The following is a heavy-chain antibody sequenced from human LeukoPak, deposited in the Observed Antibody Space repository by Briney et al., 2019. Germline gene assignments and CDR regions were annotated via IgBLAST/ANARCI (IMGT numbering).Heavy chain of an antibody. CDR2: ISSSSSYI. V-gene: IGHV3-21*01. D-gene: IGHD2-21*02. Sequence: PGGSLRLSCAASGFTFSSYSMNWVRQAPGKGLEWVSSISSSSSYIYYADSVKGRFTISRDNAKNSLYLQMNSLRAEDMAVYYRARDDDRDFHAFDIWGQGTMVTVSS. J-gene: IGHJ3*02. CDR1: GFTFSSYS. CDR3: ARDDDRDFHAFDI.